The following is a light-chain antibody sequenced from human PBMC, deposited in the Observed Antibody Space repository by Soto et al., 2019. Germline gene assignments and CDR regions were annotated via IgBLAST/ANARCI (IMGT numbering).Light chain of an antibody. Sequence: EIVLTQSPGTLSLSPGERATLSCRASQSVSSSYFSWYQQKPGQAPRLPLYAASSRATGIPDRFSGSGSGTDVTLTISRLEPEDFAVYYCQQYGSSTYTFGQGTKLEIK. CDR1: QSVSSSY. V-gene: IGKV3-20*01. CDR3: QQYGSSTYT. CDR2: AAS. J-gene: IGKJ2*01.